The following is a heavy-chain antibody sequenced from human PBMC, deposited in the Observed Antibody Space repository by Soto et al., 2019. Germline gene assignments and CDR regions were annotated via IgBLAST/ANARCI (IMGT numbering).Heavy chain of an antibody. D-gene: IGHD7-27*01. CDR1: GFTFSIFA. CDR3: AKEVSLGSTVDLGY. Sequence: GGSLRLSCAASGFTFSIFAMSWVRQSPGKGLEWVPTISGSGGSTYYADAVKGRFTISRDNSMGTLYLQMKSLRVEDTAIYYCAKEVSLGSTVDLGYWGQGALVTVSS. CDR2: ISGSGGST. V-gene: IGHV3-23*01. J-gene: IGHJ4*02.